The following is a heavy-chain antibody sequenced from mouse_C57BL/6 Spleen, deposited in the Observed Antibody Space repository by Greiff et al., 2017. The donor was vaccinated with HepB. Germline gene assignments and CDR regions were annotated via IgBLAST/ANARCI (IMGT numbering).Heavy chain of an antibody. Sequence: VQLQQSGPGLVQPSQSLSITCTVSGFSLTSYGVHWVRQSPGKGLEWLGVIGRGGSTDYNAAFMSRLSITKDNSKGQVFFKMNSLQADDTAIYYCAKNVITTVVASYWYFNVWGTGTTVTVSS. CDR3: AKNVITTVVASYWYFNV. J-gene: IGHJ1*03. CDR2: IGRGGST. CDR1: GFSLTSYG. V-gene: IGHV2-5*01. D-gene: IGHD1-1*01.